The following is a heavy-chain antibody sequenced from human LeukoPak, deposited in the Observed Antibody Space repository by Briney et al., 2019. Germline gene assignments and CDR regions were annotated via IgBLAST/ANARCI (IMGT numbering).Heavy chain of an antibody. CDR2: ISGSGGSI. D-gene: IGHD3-10*01. Sequence: GGSLRLSCAASGFTFSNYDMNWVRQAPGKGLEWVSVISGSGGSIAYADSVKGRFTISRDNSKNTLYLQMNSLRGEDTAVYYCAKNIGGLDYWGQGTLVTVSS. CDR3: AKNIGGLDY. V-gene: IGHV3-23*01. J-gene: IGHJ4*02. CDR1: GFTFSNYD.